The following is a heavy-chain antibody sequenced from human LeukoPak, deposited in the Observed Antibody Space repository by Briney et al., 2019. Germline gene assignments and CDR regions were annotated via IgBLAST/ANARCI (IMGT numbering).Heavy chain of an antibody. CDR3: AKGHGSGSNPDYLDY. J-gene: IGHJ4*02. CDR2: IYSGSGPT. CDR1: GFTLSSNY. V-gene: IGHV3-66*01. D-gene: IGHD3-10*01. Sequence: GGSLRLSCAACGFTLSSNYMSWVRQAPGKGLEWVSVIYSGSGPTYYADSVKGRFTISRDNSKNTLYLQMNSLRAEDTAVYYRAKGHGSGSNPDYLDYWGQGTLFTVSS.